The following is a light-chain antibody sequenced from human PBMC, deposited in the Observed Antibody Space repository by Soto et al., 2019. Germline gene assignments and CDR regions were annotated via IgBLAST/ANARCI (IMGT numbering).Light chain of an antibody. CDR1: SRDVGAFNY. CDR2: EVG. V-gene: IGLV2-14*01. J-gene: IGLJ1*01. Sequence: QSALTQPASVSGSPGQSFTISCTGTSRDVGAFNYVSWYLQYPGKAPKLMIYEVGNRPSGVSNRFSGSKSGNTASLTISGLQAEDEADYYCCSYASGSIYVFGTGTKLTVL. CDR3: CSYASGSIYV.